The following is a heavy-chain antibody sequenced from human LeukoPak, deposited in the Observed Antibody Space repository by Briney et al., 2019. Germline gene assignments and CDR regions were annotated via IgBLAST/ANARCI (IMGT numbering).Heavy chain of an antibody. J-gene: IGHJ6*02. V-gene: IGHV1-46*01. CDR1: GYTFTSYY. CDR3: ARAGLVGTSYYYYYYGMDV. D-gene: IGHD6-19*01. CDR2: INPSGGST. Sequence: ASVKVSCKASGYTFTSYYMHWVRQAPGQGLEWMGIINPSGGSTSYAQKFQGRVTMTRDTSTSTVYMELSSLRSEDTAVYYCARAGLVGTSYYYYYYGMDVWGQGTTVTVSS.